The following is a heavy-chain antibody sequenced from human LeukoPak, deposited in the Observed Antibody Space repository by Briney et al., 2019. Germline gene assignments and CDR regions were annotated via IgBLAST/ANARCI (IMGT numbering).Heavy chain of an antibody. Sequence: PGGSLRLSCAASGFTVSSNYMSWVRQAPGKGLQWVSVIYSGSSTYYADSVKGRFTISRDNSKNTLYLQMNSLRAEDTAVYYCARGLAVAGYYYGMDVWGQGTTVTVSS. CDR3: ARGLAVAGYYYGMDV. D-gene: IGHD6-19*01. J-gene: IGHJ6*02. CDR2: IYSGSST. V-gene: IGHV3-53*01. CDR1: GFTVSSNY.